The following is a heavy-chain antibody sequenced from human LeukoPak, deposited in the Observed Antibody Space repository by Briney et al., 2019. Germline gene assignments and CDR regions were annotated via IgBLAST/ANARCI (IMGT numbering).Heavy chain of an antibody. Sequence: PGGSLRLSCAASGFTFGSYGMHWVRQVPGKGLEWVTFIRNDGSNKYYADSVKGRFTISRDNSKNTLYLQINTLRAEDTAVYYCAKGVKHIVVVTAQHYFDYWGQGTLVTVSS. CDR2: IRNDGSNK. J-gene: IGHJ4*02. CDR3: AKGVKHIVVVTAQHYFDY. D-gene: IGHD2-21*02. V-gene: IGHV3-30*02. CDR1: GFTFGSYG.